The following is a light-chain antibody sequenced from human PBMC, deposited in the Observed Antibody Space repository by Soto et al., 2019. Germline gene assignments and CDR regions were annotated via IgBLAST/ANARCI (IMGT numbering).Light chain of an antibody. Sequence: EIVLTQSPATLSLSPGERATLSCRASQSVSNYLAWYQQKPGQAPRLLIYDASNTATGIPARFSGSGSGTDFTLTISSLEPEDFAVYYCQQRSNRLSITFGQGTRLEIK. CDR3: QQRSNRLSIT. CDR2: DAS. V-gene: IGKV3-11*01. CDR1: QSVSNY. J-gene: IGKJ5*01.